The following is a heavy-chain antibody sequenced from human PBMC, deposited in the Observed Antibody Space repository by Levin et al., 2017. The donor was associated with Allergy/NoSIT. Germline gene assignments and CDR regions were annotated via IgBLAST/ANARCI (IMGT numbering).Heavy chain of an antibody. J-gene: IGHJ6*02. Sequence: ASVKVSCKASGYTFTGYYMHWVRQAPGQGLEWMGWINPNSGGTNYAQKFQGRVTMTRDTSISTAYMELSRLRSDDTAVYYCARDRRIAAAGTHYYDYGMDVWGQGTTVTVSS. CDR2: INPNSGGT. CDR1: GYTFTGYY. V-gene: IGHV1-2*02. D-gene: IGHD6-13*01. CDR3: ARDRRIAAAGTHYYDYGMDV.